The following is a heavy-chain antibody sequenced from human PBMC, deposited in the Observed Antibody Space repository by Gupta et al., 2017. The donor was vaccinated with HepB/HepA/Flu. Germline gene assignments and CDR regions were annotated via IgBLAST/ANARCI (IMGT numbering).Heavy chain of an antibody. J-gene: IGHJ6*03. CDR3: AKDLHFWSAMDV. Sequence: EVQLLESGGGLVQPGGSMRIPCAASGLSFSSNAMRWVRQGPGKGLEWVSGIGSDINTHYADSVKGRFTISRDNSKNTVYLQMNSLRAEDTAVYYCAKDLHFWSAMDVWGEGTTVTVSS. CDR2: IGSDINT. D-gene: IGHD3-3*02. V-gene: IGHV3-23*01. CDR1: GLSFSSNA.